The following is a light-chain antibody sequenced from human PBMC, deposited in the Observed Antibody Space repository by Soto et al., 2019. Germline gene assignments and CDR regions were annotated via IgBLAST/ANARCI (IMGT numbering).Light chain of an antibody. CDR2: AAS. CDR1: QGIGDA. Sequence: DIQMSQSPSSLSASVGDRVTITCRASQGIGDALGWYQQEPGKAPKRLIYAASTLQSGVPSRFSGSGSGTEFTLTIRSLQPDDFATYYCLQHNEFWWTSGQGTKVDIK. CDR3: LQHNEFWWT. V-gene: IGKV1-17*01. J-gene: IGKJ1*01.